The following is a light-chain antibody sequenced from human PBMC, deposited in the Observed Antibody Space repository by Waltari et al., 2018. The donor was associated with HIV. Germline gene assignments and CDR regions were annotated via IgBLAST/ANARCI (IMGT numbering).Light chain of an antibody. CDR3: CSYAGGRVFVL. J-gene: IGLJ2*01. CDR2: EVG. V-gene: IGLV2-23*02. Sequence: QSALTQPASVSGSPGQSITISCTGTISDIGSYNLVFWYQQYPGRAPKLIIYEVGKRPSGVSDRFSGTKSGNRASLTVAGLKVEDEADYYCCSYAGGRVFVLFGGGTRLTV. CDR1: ISDIGSYNL.